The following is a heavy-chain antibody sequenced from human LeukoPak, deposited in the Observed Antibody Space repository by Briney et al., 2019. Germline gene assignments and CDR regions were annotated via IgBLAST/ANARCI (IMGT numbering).Heavy chain of an antibody. V-gene: IGHV3-23*01. CDR2: ISSSGGTT. Sequence: GGSLRLSCAASRFTFSTYAMNWVRQAPGKGLEWVSGISSSGGTTYHADSVKGRFTISRDNSKNTLYLQMNSLRAEDTAVYYCVRKASYYDSSEDGYFDLWGRGTLVTVSS. J-gene: IGHJ2*01. D-gene: IGHD3-22*01. CDR1: RFTFSTYA. CDR3: VRKASYYDSSEDGYFDL.